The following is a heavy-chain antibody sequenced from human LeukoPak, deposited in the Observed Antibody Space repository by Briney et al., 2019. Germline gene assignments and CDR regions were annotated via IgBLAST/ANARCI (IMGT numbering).Heavy chain of an antibody. CDR2: IIPILGIA. CDR1: GGTFSIYA. Sequence: SVTVSCTASGGTFSIYAISWVRQAPGQGHEWMGRIIPILGIANYAQRFQGRVTITADKSTSTAYMELSSLRSEDTAVYHCTTQSTSSSDSKIDYWGQGTLVTVSS. D-gene: IGHD1-14*01. V-gene: IGHV1-69*04. CDR3: TTQSTSSSDSKIDY. J-gene: IGHJ4*02.